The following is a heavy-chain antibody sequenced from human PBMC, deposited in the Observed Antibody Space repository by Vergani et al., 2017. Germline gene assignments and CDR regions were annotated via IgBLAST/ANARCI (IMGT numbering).Heavy chain of an antibody. CDR3: SRDLGPKYWGSEGFDY. D-gene: IGHD2-8*02. CDR2: IGYVGSNK. J-gene: IGHJ4*02. Sequence: QVQLVESGGGVVQPGRSLRLSCAASGFTFSSYGMHWVRQAPGKGLEWVAVIGYVGSNKYYADSVKGRFTISRDNSKTTLYLQMNSLRAEGTAVYYCSRDLGPKYWGSEGFDYWGQGTLVTVSS. V-gene: IGHV3-33*01. CDR1: GFTFSSYG.